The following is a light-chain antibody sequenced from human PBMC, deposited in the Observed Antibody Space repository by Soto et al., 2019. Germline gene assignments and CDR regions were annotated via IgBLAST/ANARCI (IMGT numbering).Light chain of an antibody. J-gene: IGKJ1*01. CDR1: QGISHY. CDR3: QKYNSAPRT. Sequence: DIQMTQSPSSLSASVGDRVTITCRASQGISHYLAWYQQRPGQVPKLLIHDANILQSGVPSRFSGSGSGTDFTLTISSLQPEDGATYYCQKYNSAPRTFGQGTKVDIK. CDR2: DAN. V-gene: IGKV1-27*01.